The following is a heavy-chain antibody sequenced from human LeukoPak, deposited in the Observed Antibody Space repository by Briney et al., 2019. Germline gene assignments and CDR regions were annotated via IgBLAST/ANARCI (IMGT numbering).Heavy chain of an antibody. Sequence: GRSLRLSCAASGSTFDDYAMHWVRQAPGKGLEWVSGISWNSGSIGYADSVKGRFTISRDNAKNSLYLQMNSLRAEDTALYYCAKAEPYVWGSYRPAYFDYWGQGTLVTVSS. D-gene: IGHD3-16*02. CDR2: ISWNSGSI. J-gene: IGHJ4*02. CDR1: GSTFDDYA. V-gene: IGHV3-9*01. CDR3: AKAEPYVWGSYRPAYFDY.